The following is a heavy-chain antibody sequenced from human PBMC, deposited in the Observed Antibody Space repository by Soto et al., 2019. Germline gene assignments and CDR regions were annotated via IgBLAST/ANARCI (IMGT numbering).Heavy chain of an antibody. J-gene: IGHJ4*02. CDR3: AKGGGWLQSSWADY. Sequence: GGSLRLSCAASGFTFSSYGMHWVRQAPGKGLEWVAVISYDGSNKYYADSVKGRFTISRDNSKNTLYLQMNSLRAEDTAVYYCAKGGGWLQSSWADYWGQGTLVTVSS. D-gene: IGHD2-2*01. CDR1: GFTFSSYG. CDR2: ISYDGSNK. V-gene: IGHV3-30*18.